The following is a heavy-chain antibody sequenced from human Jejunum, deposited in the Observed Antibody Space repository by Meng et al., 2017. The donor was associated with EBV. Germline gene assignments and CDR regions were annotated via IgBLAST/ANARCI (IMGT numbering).Heavy chain of an antibody. J-gene: IGHJ4*02. CDR2: IGGPGADT. Sequence: DVQLVESGGTLVQPGGSLRVSCVASGFTFSEYAMSWVRQAPGKGLEWVSGIGGPGADTYYADSVKGRFTISRDNSKNTLYLQMNSLRAEDKAVYYCAKDGISRKDVWDYFAYLGQGTLVTVAS. D-gene: IGHD3-3*02. V-gene: IGHV3-23*04. CDR3: AKDGISRKDVWDYFAY. CDR1: GFTFSEYA.